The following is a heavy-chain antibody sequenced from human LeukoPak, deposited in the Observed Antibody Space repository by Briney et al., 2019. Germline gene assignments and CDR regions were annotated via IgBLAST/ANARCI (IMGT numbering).Heavy chain of an antibody. CDR2: ISGSGGST. CDR1: GFTFSSYA. V-gene: IGHV3-23*01. CDR3: AKDYDLAAQRGDY. J-gene: IGHJ4*02. D-gene: IGHD5-12*01. Sequence: AGGSLRLFCAASGFTFSSYAMSWVRQAPGKGLEWVSAISGSGGSTYYADSVKGRFTISRDNSKNTLYLQMNSLRAEDTAVYYCAKDYDLAAQRGDYWGQGTLVTVSS.